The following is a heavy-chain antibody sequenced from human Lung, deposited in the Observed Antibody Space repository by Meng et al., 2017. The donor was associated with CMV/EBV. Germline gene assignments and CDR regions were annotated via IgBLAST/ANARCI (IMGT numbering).Heavy chain of an antibody. CDR1: GYTFTDYR. CDR3: ASKMYYDFWSAYRGTEGVDPFNI. V-gene: IGHV1-2*02. J-gene: IGHJ3*02. CDR2: ISPNNGAT. D-gene: IGHD3-3*01. Sequence: ASVTVSCKASGYTFTDYRMHWVRQAPGQGLEWMGWISPNNGATNYAQKFQGRVTMTRDTSISTAYMELNRLTYDDTAMYYCASKMYYDFWSAYRGTEGVDPFNIWGQGTXVTVSS.